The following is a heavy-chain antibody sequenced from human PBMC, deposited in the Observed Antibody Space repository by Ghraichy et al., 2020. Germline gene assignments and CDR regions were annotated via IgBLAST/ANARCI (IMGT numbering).Heavy chain of an antibody. CDR1: GGSISSYY. J-gene: IGHJ2*01. CDR2: IYYSEST. Sequence: SETLSLTCTVSGGSISSYYWCWSRHPPRKGLEWIGYIYYSESTNYHPSLKSPVTISVDTSKNQFSLKLSSVSAADTAVYYCARDYWNYRWYFALWGRGTLVTVSS. V-gene: IGHV4-59*01. CDR3: ARDYWNYRWYFAL. D-gene: IGHD1-7*01.